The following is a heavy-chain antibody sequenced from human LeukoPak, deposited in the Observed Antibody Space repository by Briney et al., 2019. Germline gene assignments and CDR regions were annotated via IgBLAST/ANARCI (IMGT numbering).Heavy chain of an antibody. CDR2: MNPNSGNT. Sequence: ASVKVSCKASGYTFTSYDINWVRQATGQGLEWMGWMNPNSGNTGYAQKFQGRVTMTRNTSISTAYLELSSLRSEDTAVYYCARAAYGDYRDDAFDIWGQGTMVTVSS. V-gene: IGHV1-8*01. D-gene: IGHD4-17*01. J-gene: IGHJ3*02. CDR3: ARAAYGDYRDDAFDI. CDR1: GYTFTSYD.